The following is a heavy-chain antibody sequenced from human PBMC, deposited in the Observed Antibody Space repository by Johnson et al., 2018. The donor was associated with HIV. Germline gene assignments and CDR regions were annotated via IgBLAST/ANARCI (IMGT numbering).Heavy chain of an antibody. D-gene: IGHD4-17*01. CDR2: IYSGGST. J-gene: IGHJ3*02. CDR3: AREGTVSYGGAFDI. Sequence: EVQLVESGGGLVQPGGSLRLSCAASGFTVSRNYMSWVRQAPGKGLEWVSVIYSGGSTYYADSVKGRFTISRDNSKNTLYLQMNSLRAEDTAVYYCAREGTVSYGGAFDIWGQGTMVTVSS. CDR1: GFTVSRNY. V-gene: IGHV3-66*01.